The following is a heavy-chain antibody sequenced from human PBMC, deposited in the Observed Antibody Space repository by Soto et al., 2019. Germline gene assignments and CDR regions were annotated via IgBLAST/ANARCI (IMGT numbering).Heavy chain of an antibody. V-gene: IGHV4-39*01. CDR3: ANKWFGEPYKFDX. CDR1: GDSISSNNYY. CDR2: INYSGST. Sequence: PSETRSLTCTVSGDSISSNNYYWGWIRQPPGKGLEWIGGINYSGSTYYNPSLKSRVTISVDTSKNQFSLMLSSVTAADTAVYYCANKWFGEPYKFDXWGQGALVTVSS. J-gene: IGHJ4*02. D-gene: IGHD3-10*01.